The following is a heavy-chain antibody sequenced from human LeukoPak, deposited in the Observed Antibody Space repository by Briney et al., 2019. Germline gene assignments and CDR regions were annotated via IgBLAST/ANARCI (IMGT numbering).Heavy chain of an antibody. CDR1: GGSISSYY. J-gene: IGHJ6*03. V-gene: IGHV4-59*08. CDR2: IYYSGST. Sequence: SETLSLTCTASGGSISSYYWSWIRQPPGKGLEWIGYIYYSGSTNYNPSLKSRVTISVDTSKNQFSLKLSSVTAADTAVYYCARGPPGGSGWNYYYYMDVWGKGTTVTVSS. CDR3: ARGPPGGSGWNYYYYMDV. D-gene: IGHD6-19*01.